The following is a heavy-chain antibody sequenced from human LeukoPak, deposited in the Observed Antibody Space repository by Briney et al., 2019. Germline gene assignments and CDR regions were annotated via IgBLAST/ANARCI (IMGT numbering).Heavy chain of an antibody. D-gene: IGHD1-20*01. Sequence: ASVKVSCKASGYTFTSYYMHWVRQAPGQGLEWMGIINPSGGSTSYAQKFQGRVTMTRDMSTSTVYMELRSLRSDDTAVYYCARGYKWLRNYYYYYMDVWGKGTTDTISS. CDR1: GYTFTSYY. CDR3: ARGYKWLRNYYYYYMDV. J-gene: IGHJ6*03. V-gene: IGHV1-46*01. CDR2: INPSGGST.